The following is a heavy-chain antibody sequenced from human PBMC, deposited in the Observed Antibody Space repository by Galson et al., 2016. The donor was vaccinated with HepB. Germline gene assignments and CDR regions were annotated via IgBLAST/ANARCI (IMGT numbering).Heavy chain of an antibody. CDR1: GFSFSTSG. D-gene: IGHD5-24*01. Sequence: LLKLSCTASGFSFSTSGMSWVRQTPGRGLEWVSGINGSGGSTHYADPVKGRFTISRDNSNNTLYLYMNSLRAGDTAVYYCGKHGGFDYWGQGALVTVSS. CDR3: GKHGGFDY. V-gene: IGHV3-23*01. CDR2: INGSGGST. J-gene: IGHJ4*02.